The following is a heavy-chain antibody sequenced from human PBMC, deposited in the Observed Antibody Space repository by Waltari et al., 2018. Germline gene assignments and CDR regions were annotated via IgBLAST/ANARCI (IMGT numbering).Heavy chain of an antibody. CDR3: ARNWYSSGWYWFDP. V-gene: IGHV4-4*07. CDR2: IYISGST. D-gene: IGHD6-19*01. J-gene: IGHJ5*02. Sequence: QVQLQESGPGLVKPSETPSLTCTVSGASISSHYWSWIRQPAGKGLEWIGRIYISGSTNYNPALQSRVTMSVDTSKNQFSLKLSSVTAADTAVYYCARNWYSSGWYWFDPWGQGTVVTVSS. CDR1: GASISSHY.